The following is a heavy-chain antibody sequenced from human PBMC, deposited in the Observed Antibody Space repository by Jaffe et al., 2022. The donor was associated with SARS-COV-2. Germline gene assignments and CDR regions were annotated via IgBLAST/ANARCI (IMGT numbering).Heavy chain of an antibody. CDR3: ARDQVMVSTPGDDFDY. J-gene: IGHJ4*02. CDR1: GFTLSNYW. D-gene: IGHD2-8*01. Sequence: EVQLVESGGGLIQPGGSLRLSCAASGFTLSNYWMHWVRQAPGKGLVWVSRINEDASVKTYADSVKGRFTISRDNARNTVYLHMTNLRAEDTAVYYCARDQVMVSTPGDDFDYWGQGTLVTVSS. CDR2: INEDASVK. V-gene: IGHV3-74*03.